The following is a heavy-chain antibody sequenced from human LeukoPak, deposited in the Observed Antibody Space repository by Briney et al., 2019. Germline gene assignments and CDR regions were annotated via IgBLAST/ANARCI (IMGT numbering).Heavy chain of an antibody. CDR3: AREIDCSGGGCDEY. D-gene: IGHD2-15*01. Sequence: PSETLSLTCSVPDDSITNHYWSWIRQPPGKGLEWIGYIYYTGSTNYNPSLKSRVTISVDTSKKQFSLNLRSVTAADTAVYYCAREIDCSGGGCDEYWGQGTLVTVSS. CDR2: IYYTGST. J-gene: IGHJ4*02. V-gene: IGHV4-59*11. CDR1: DDSITNHY.